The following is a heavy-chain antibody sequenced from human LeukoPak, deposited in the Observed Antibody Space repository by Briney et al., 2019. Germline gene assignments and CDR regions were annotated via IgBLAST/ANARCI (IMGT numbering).Heavy chain of an antibody. V-gene: IGHV1-2*02. CDR2: IDPNNGDT. CDR1: AYTFTVYY. Sequence: ASVRVSCKASAYTFTVYYLHWVRQAPGQGPEWMGWIDPNNGDTEYARKFQGRVTMTRVRSISTAYMELSRLTSDDTAVYYCARRSRNGLDAFDIWGQGTMVTVSS. D-gene: IGHD2-8*01. CDR3: ARRSRNGLDAFDI. J-gene: IGHJ3*02.